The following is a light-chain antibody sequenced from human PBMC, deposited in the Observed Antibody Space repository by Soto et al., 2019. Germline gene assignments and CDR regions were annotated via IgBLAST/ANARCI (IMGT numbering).Light chain of an antibody. CDR2: GAS. CDR1: QSVSNY. Sequence: EIVMTQSPATLSVSPGERATLSCRASQSVSNYLAWYQQKPGQAPRLLIYGASTRATGIPARFSGGGSETDFTLTISSLQAEDVAVYYCQQYYNTPLTFGPGTKVDIK. CDR3: QQYYNTPLT. J-gene: IGKJ3*01. V-gene: IGKV3-15*01.